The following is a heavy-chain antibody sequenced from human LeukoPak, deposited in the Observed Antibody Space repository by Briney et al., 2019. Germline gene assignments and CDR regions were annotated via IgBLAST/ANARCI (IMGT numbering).Heavy chain of an antibody. CDR3: AKGGYCGGTNCYFYYMDV. V-gene: IGHV3-23*01. CDR2: ISGRGGTT. D-gene: IGHD2-2*01. CDR1: GFTFSSYE. Sequence: PGGSLRLSCAASGFTFSSYEMNWVRQVPGKGLEWVSGISGRGGTTYSADYLKGRFTVSRDNSKNTLYLQMNDLRAEDTAEYFCAKGGYCGGTNCYFYYMDVWGKGTTVTVSS. J-gene: IGHJ6*03.